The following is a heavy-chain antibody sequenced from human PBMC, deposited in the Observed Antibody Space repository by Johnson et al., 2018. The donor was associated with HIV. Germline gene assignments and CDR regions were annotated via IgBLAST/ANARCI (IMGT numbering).Heavy chain of an antibody. CDR2: IRSSGSTI. D-gene: IGHD3-10*01. CDR3: ARELTYYYGSGSYPSGLDAFDI. Sequence: QVQLVESGGGLVKPGGSLRLSCAASGFTFSDYYMSWIRQAPGKGLEWVSYIRSSGSTIYYADSVQGRFTISREHAKNSLYLQMNSLRAEDTALYYCARELTYYYGSGSYPSGLDAFDIWGQGTMVTVSS. CDR1: GFTFSDYY. V-gene: IGHV3-11*01. J-gene: IGHJ3*02.